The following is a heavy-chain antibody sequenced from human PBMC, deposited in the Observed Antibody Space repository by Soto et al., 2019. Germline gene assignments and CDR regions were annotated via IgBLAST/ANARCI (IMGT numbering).Heavy chain of an antibody. Sequence: TLSLTCTLSGDSVSRGDYYWSWMRQHPGKGLEWIGYIYYSGSTYYNPSLKSRVTISVDTSKNQFSLKLSSVTAADTAVYYCARGTTVTDLFDYWGQGTLVTVSS. J-gene: IGHJ4*02. CDR2: IYYSGST. CDR3: ARGTTVTDLFDY. V-gene: IGHV4-31*03. D-gene: IGHD4-17*01. CDR1: GDSVSRGDYY.